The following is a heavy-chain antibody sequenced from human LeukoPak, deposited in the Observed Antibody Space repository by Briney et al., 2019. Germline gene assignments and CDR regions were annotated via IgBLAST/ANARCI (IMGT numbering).Heavy chain of an antibody. CDR3: AREGPSDIVVVPAAIPNFDY. D-gene: IGHD2-2*02. V-gene: IGHV1-2*02. J-gene: IGHJ4*02. CDR1: GYTFTGYY. CDR2: INPNSGGT. Sequence: ASVKVSCKASGYTFTGYYMHWVRQAPGQGLEWMGWINPNSGGTNYAQKFQGRVTMTRDTSISTAYMELSRLRSDDTALYYCAREGPSDIVVVPAAIPNFDYWGQGTLVTVSS.